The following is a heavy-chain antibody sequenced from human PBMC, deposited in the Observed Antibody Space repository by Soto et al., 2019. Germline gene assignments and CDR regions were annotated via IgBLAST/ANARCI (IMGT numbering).Heavy chain of an antibody. Sequence: EVQLVESGGGFIYPGGSLRLSCAASGLTISNAWMNWVRQAPGKGLEWVGRIKTNTAGGTTDYAAAVKGRFTVSRDDSKNTLYLLMNSLKTEDTAVYYCTTGSVEGVWGQGTTVTVSS. CDR3: TTGSVEGV. J-gene: IGHJ6*02. CDR2: IKTNTAGGTT. CDR1: GLTISNAW. V-gene: IGHV3-15*07. D-gene: IGHD2-15*01.